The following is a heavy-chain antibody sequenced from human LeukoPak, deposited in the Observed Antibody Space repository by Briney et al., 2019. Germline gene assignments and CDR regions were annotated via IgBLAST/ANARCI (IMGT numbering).Heavy chain of an antibody. CDR3: ARLWSGYSPFDY. Sequence: SQTLSLKCTVSGGSISSGDYYWSWIRQPPGKGLEWIGYIYYSGSTNYNPSLKSRVTISVDTSKNQFSLKLNSVTAADTAVYYCARLWSGYSPFDYWGQGTLVTVSS. J-gene: IGHJ4*02. CDR1: GGSISSGDYY. V-gene: IGHV4-30-4*01. CDR2: IYYSGST. D-gene: IGHD3-3*01.